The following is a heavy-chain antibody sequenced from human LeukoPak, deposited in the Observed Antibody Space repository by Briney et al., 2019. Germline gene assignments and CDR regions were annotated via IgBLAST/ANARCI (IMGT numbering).Heavy chain of an antibody. Sequence: ASVKVSCKASGGTFSSYALTWVRQAPGQGLEWMGRIIPILDIANYAQTFQGRVTITADKSTSTAYIELSSLSSEDTAVYYCARDQGVIAPPPYGLDAWGQGTTVTVSS. CDR3: ARDQGVIAPPPYGLDA. J-gene: IGHJ6*02. D-gene: IGHD3-10*01. CDR2: IIPILDIA. V-gene: IGHV1-69*04. CDR1: GGTFSSYA.